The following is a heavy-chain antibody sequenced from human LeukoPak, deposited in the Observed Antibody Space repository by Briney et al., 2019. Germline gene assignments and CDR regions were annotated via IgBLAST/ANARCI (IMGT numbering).Heavy chain of an antibody. J-gene: IGHJ3*01. CDR1: GGPISSYY. D-gene: IGHD7-27*01. CDR3: ARGRGDWGQXFXX. V-gene: IGHV4-4*07. Sequence: SETLSLTCTVSGGPISSYYWSWIRQPAGKGLEWIGRIYTSGSTNYNPSLKSPITISRDTSKSQFSLKLSSVTAADQAVYYCARGRGDWGQXFXXWGQXXMVT. CDR2: IYTSGST.